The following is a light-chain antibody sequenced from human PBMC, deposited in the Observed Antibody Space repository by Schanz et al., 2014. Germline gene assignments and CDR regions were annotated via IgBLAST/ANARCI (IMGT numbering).Light chain of an antibody. CDR1: QSVDTAH. CDR3: QQYGGSPPTYT. V-gene: IGKV3-20*01. CDR2: STS. J-gene: IGKJ2*01. Sequence: ENVLTQSPGTLSLSPGEGATLSCRASQSVDTAHFAWYQHKPGQAPRLLIFSTSTRATGIPDRFSGSGSGTDFTLTITRLEPEDFAVYYCQQYGGSPPTYTFGQGTKLEIK.